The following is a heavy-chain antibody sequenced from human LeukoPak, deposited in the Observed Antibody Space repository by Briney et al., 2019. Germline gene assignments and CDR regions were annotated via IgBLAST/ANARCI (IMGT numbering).Heavy chain of an antibody. J-gene: IGHJ4*02. CDR3: AKPAGYSSSWYPNFDY. CDR1: GFTVSSNY. D-gene: IGHD6-13*01. CDR2: IYSGGST. V-gene: IGHV3-53*05. Sequence: AGGSLRLSCAASGFTVSSNYMSWVRRAPGKGLEWVSVIYSGGSTDYADSVKGRFAISRDNSKNMLYLQLNSLRAEDTAVYYCAKPAGYSSSWYPNFDYWGQGTLVTVSS.